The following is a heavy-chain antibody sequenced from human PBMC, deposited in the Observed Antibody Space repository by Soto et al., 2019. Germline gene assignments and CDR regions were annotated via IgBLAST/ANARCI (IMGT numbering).Heavy chain of an antibody. CDR3: ARAGGTTVTGLWHFDS. Sequence: QVQLEESGGGVVQPGRSLRLSCEASGFTFNTYSMHWDRQPPGKGLEWLAAIWYDGTQKYYADSVKGRFIISRDNSKKTLSLEMNSLRAEDTAVYYCARAGGTTVTGLWHFDSWGQGTLVTVSS. V-gene: IGHV3-33*01. CDR1: GFTFNTYS. D-gene: IGHD4-17*01. J-gene: IGHJ4*02. CDR2: IWYDGTQK.